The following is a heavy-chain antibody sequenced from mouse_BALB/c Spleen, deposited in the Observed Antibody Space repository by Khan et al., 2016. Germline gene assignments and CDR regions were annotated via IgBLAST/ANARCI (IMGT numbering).Heavy chain of an antibody. J-gene: IGHJ2*01. V-gene: IGHV1-69*02. Sequence: QVRLQQSGAELVRPGASVKLSCKASGYTFTSFWINWVKQRPGQGLEWIGHIYPSDSYTDYTQKFKGRATFTVDNSSNTAYMQLNSPTSEDSAVYYCTGGTGYFDYWGQGTTLTVSS. CDR2: IYPSDSYT. CDR1: GYTFTSFW. CDR3: TGGTGYFDY. D-gene: IGHD3-3*01.